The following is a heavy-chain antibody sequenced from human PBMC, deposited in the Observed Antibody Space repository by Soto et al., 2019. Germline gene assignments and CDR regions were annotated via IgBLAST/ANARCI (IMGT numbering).Heavy chain of an antibody. CDR1: GYTFTSYD. V-gene: IGHV1-46*01. CDR3: ANLDMITFGGIIGPNDEFDI. CDR2: INPSGGST. Sequence: GASVKVSCKASGYTFTSYDINWVRQAPGQGLEWMGIINPSGGSTSYAQKCQGRVTMTRDTSTSTVYMELSSLRSEDTAVYYCANLDMITFGGIIGPNDEFDIWGQGTMVTVSS. J-gene: IGHJ3*02. D-gene: IGHD3-16*01.